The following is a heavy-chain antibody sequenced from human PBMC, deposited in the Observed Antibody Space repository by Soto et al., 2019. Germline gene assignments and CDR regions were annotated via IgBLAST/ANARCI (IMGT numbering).Heavy chain of an antibody. CDR2: IYYSGST. V-gene: IGHV4-30-4*01. CDR3: ARDSGDGYNYYFDY. Sequence: SETLTLTCTVSGGSISSGDYYWSWIRQPPGKGLEWIGHIYYSGSTYYNPSLKSRVTISVDTSKNQFSLKLSSVTAADTAVYYCARDSGDGYNYYFDYWGQGTLVTVS. CDR1: GGSISSGDYY. J-gene: IGHJ4*02. D-gene: IGHD1-1*01.